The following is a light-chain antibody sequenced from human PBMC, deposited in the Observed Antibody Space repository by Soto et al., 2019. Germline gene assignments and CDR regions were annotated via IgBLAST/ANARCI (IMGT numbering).Light chain of an antibody. CDR1: QAIGSY. CDR2: SAS. V-gene: IGKV1-9*01. Sequence: IQLTQSPSSLSASVGETVTITCRASQAIGSYFAWYQQRPGTAPKLLIYSASTLHSGVPSRFSGSGSWTDFTLTISSLQPEDFATYYCQHVDSYPRTFGPGTTVEI. CDR3: QHVDSYPRT. J-gene: IGKJ3*01.